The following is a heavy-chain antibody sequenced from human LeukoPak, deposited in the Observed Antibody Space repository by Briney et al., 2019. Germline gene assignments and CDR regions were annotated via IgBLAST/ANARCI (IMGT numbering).Heavy chain of an antibody. CDR2: INHSGGT. CDR1: GGSFSGYY. D-gene: IGHD4-17*01. V-gene: IGHV4-34*01. CDR3: ARVGDYGDFRIDS. Sequence: PSETLSLTCAVYGGSFSGYYWSWIRQPPGKGLEWIGKINHSGGTNYNPSLKSRVTISVDTSKNQFSLKLSSVTAADTAVYYCARVGDYGDFRIDSWGQGTLVTVSS. J-gene: IGHJ4*02.